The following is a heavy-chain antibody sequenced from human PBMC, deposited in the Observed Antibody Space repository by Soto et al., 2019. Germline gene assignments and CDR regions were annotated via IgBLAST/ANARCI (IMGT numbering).Heavy chain of an antibody. D-gene: IGHD2-2*01. CDR2: INPSGRTI. CDR3: ARVGGGYQLLHAFDI. Sequence: GGSLRLSCVASGFTFSSFEMNWIRQAPGKGPEWIAVINPSGRTISYADSVKGRFTISRDNAKNSLYLQMNSLRAEDTAVYYCARVGGGYQLLHAFDIWGQGTMVTVSS. V-gene: IGHV3-48*03. CDR1: GFTFSSFE. J-gene: IGHJ3*02.